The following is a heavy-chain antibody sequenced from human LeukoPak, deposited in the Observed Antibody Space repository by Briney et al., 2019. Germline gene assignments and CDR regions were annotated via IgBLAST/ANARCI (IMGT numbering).Heavy chain of an antibody. CDR3: ATESIVGATSTNWFHP. J-gene: IGHJ5*02. V-gene: IGHV1-24*01. CDR2: FDPEDGET. D-gene: IGHD1-26*01. CDR1: GYTLTELS. Sequence: ASVKVSCKVSGYTLTELSMHWVRQAPGKGLEWRGGFDPEDGETIYAQKFQGRVTMTEDTSTDTAYMELSSLRSEDTAVYYCATESIVGATSTNWFHPWGQGTLVTVSS.